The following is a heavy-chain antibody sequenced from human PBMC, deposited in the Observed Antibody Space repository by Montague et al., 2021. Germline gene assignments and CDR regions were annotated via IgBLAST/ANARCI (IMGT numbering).Heavy chain of an antibody. CDR2: ISHDGSNK. CDR1: GFTFSPFP. CDR3: ARWRVYYDSSCYAA. J-gene: IGHJ4*02. D-gene: IGHD3-22*01. V-gene: IGHV3-30-3*01. Sequence: SLRLSCAASGFTFSPFPMHWVRQAPGKGLEWVALISHDGSNKYYADSVRGRFTVSRDNSKNTLYLQTSSLRADDTAVYYCARWRVYYDSSCYAAWGRGTLVTVSS.